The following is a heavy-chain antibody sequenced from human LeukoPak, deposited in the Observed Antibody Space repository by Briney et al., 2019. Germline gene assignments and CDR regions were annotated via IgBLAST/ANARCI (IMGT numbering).Heavy chain of an antibody. Sequence: SETLSLTCAVYGGSFSGYYWSWIRQPPGKGLEWIGEINHSGSTNYNPSLKSRVTISVDTSKNQFSLKLSSVTAADTAVYYCARGGSSAYSYYYYGMDVWGQGTTVTVSS. V-gene: IGHV4-34*01. D-gene: IGHD6-25*01. CDR3: ARGGSSAYSYYYYGMDV. CDR1: GGSFSGYY. J-gene: IGHJ6*02. CDR2: INHSGST.